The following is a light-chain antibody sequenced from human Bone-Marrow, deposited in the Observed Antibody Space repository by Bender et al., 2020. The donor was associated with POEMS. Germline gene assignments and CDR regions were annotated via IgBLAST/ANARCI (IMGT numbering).Light chain of an antibody. CDR1: SGGIAHNY. Sequence: FMLTQPHSVSESPGKTVTISCTRSSGGIAHNYVQWYQQRPGSAPTTVIYEDSQRLSGVPDRFSGSIDTSSNSASLTISGLKTEDEGDYYCQSYDSSNPAVFGGGTQLTVL. V-gene: IGLV6-57*03. J-gene: IGLJ7*01. CDR2: EDS. CDR3: QSYDSSNPAV.